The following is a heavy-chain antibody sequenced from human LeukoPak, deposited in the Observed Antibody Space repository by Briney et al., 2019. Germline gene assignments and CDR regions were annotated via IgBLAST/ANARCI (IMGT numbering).Heavy chain of an antibody. D-gene: IGHD2-15*01. CDR3: ARDGYCSGGSCYAAY. CDR2: INPNSGGT. Sequence: ASVKVSCKASGYTFTGYYMHWVRQAPGQGLEWMGWINPNSGGTNYAQKFQGRVTMTRDTSISTAYMELSRLRSDDTAVYYCARDGYCSGGSCYAAYWGQGTLVTVSS. V-gene: IGHV1-2*02. J-gene: IGHJ4*02. CDR1: GYTFTGYY.